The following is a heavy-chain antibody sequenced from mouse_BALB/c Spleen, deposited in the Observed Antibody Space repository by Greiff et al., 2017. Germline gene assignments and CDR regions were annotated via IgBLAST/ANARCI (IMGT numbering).Heavy chain of an antibody. J-gene: IGHJ4*01. CDR2: ILPGSGST. CDR1: GYTFSSYW. Sequence: QVQLKQSGAELMKPGASVKISCKATGYTFSSYWIEWVKQRPGHGLEWIGEILPGSGSTNYNEKFKGKATFTADTSSSTAYMQLSSPTSEDSAVYYCAREGTYYAMDYWGQGTSVTVSS. V-gene: IGHV1-9*01. CDR3: AREGTYYAMDY.